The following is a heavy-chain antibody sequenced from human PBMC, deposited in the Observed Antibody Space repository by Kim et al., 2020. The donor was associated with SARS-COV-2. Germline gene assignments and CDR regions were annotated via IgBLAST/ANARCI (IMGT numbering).Heavy chain of an antibody. CDR3: ARGIAVAGYRYFDL. CDR1: GGSISSSNW. CDR2: IYHSGST. J-gene: IGHJ2*01. D-gene: IGHD6-19*01. Sequence: SETLSLTCAVSGGSISSSNWWRWLRQPPGKGLEWIGVIYHSGSTNYNSSLKSRVTISVDKAKNQFSLKLSSVTAADTAVYYCARGIAVAGYRYFDLWGRGTLVTVSS. V-gene: IGHV4-4*02.